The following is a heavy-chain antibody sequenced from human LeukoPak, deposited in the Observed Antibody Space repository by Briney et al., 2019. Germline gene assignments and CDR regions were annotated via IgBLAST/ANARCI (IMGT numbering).Heavy chain of an antibody. V-gene: IGHV5-51*01. J-gene: IGHJ6*02. CDR1: GYIFTSYW. CDR3: ARHAETVGGCSSTSCYAPYYYGMDV. D-gene: IGHD2-2*01. Sequence: GESLKISCKGSGYIFTSYWIGWVRQMPGKGLEWMGIIYPGDSDTRYSPSFQGQVTISADKSISTAYLQWSSLKASDTAMYYCARHAETVGGCSSTSCYAPYYYGMDVWGQGTTVTVSS. CDR2: IYPGDSDT.